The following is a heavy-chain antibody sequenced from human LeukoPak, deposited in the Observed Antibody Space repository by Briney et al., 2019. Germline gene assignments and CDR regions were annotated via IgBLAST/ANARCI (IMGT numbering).Heavy chain of an antibody. V-gene: IGHV4-39*01. CDR1: GGSISSSSYY. D-gene: IGHD3-9*01. J-gene: IGHJ4*02. Sequence: PSETLSLTCTVSGGSISSSSYYWGWIRQPPGKGLEWIGSIYYRGSTYYNPSLKSRVTISVDTSKNQFSLKLNSVTAADTAVYYCARHKPTYFDWLFLFDYWGQGTLVTVSS. CDR2: IYYRGST. CDR3: ARHKPTYFDWLFLFDY.